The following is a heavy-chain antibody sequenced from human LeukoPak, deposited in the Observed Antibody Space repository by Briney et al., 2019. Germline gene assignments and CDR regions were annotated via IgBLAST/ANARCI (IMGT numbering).Heavy chain of an antibody. CDR3: ARTKNYGAYDFDS. CDR1: GGSIMAGDYA. Sequence: SQTLSLTCTVSGGSIMAGDYAWSWIRQPPGKGLEWIGYIYHGGATYYNPSLKSRVTLSVDRSKNQFSLRLNSVTAADTAVYYCARTKNYGAYDFDSWGQGTLVTVSS. V-gene: IGHV4-30-2*01. J-gene: IGHJ5*01. CDR2: IYHGGAT. D-gene: IGHD4-17*01.